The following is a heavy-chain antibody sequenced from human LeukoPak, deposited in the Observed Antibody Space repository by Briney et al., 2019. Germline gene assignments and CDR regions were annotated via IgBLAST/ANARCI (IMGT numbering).Heavy chain of an antibody. CDR1: GGSISSYY. CDR3: ERESRRDGYKFDY. Sequence: SETLSLTCTVSGGSISSYYWSWIRQPPGKGLEWIGYIYYSGNTNYNPSLKSRLTISVDTSKNQFSLKLSSVTAADTAVYYCERESRRDGYKFDYWGQGTLVTVSS. V-gene: IGHV4-59*01. D-gene: IGHD5-24*01. J-gene: IGHJ4*02. CDR2: IYYSGNT.